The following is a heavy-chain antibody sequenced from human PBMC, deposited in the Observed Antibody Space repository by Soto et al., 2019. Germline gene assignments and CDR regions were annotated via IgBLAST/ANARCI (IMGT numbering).Heavy chain of an antibody. CDR2: IGGSGGST. V-gene: IGHV3-23*01. J-gene: IGHJ5*02. CDR3: AKGLEQYYDFWSGYFWANWFDP. Sequence: PGGSLRLSCAASGFTLSSYAMSWVRQAPGKGLEWVSAIGGSGGSTYYAESVKGRFTISRDNSRNTLYLQMNSLRAEDTAVYYCAKGLEQYYDFWSGYFWANWFDPRGQGTLVTVSS. D-gene: IGHD3-3*01. CDR1: GFTLSSYA.